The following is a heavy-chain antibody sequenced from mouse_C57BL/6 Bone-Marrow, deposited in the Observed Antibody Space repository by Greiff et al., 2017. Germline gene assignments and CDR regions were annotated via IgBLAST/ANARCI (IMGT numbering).Heavy chain of an antibody. Sequence: VQLQQSGAELMKPGASVKLSCKATGYTFTGYWIEWVKQRPGHGLEWIGEILPGSGSTNYNEKFKGQATFTADPSSNTAYMQLSSLTTEDSAIYYGAREGYYGSSYDYFDYWGQGTTLTVSS. CDR1: GYTFTGYW. V-gene: IGHV1-9*01. J-gene: IGHJ2*01. D-gene: IGHD1-1*01. CDR2: ILPGSGST. CDR3: AREGYYGSSYDYFDY.